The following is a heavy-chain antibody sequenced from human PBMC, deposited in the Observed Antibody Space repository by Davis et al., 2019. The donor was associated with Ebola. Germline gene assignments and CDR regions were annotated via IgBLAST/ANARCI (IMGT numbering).Heavy chain of an antibody. CDR3: ARVRWFRELLVGYYYYGMDV. CDR1: GYTFTSYY. V-gene: IGHV1-46*01. Sequence: ASVKVSCKASGYTFTSYYMHWVRQAPGQGLEWMGIINPSGGSTNYAQKLQGRVTMTTDTSTSTAYVELRSLRSEDTAVYYCARVRWFRELLVGYYYYGMDVWGQGTTVTVSS. J-gene: IGHJ6*02. D-gene: IGHD3-10*01. CDR2: INPSGGST.